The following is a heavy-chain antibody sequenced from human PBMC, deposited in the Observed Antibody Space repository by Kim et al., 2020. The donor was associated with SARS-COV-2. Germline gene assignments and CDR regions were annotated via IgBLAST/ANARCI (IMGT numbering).Heavy chain of an antibody. Sequence: YNPSLKSRVTISVDRSKNQFSLKLSSVTAADTAVYYCARKGWAGVDAFDIWGQGTMVTVSS. J-gene: IGHJ3*02. V-gene: IGHV4-30-2*01. D-gene: IGHD1-26*01. CDR3: ARKGWAGVDAFDI.